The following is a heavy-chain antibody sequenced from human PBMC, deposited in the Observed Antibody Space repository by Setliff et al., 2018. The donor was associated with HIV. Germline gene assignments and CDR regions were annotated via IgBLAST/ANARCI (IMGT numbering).Heavy chain of an antibody. J-gene: IGHJ5*02. CDR3: ARLRGSSDFSNWFDP. CDR1: GGSIRSHY. V-gene: IGHV4-59*11. Sequence: SETLSLTCTVSGGSIRSHYWSWIRQPPGKRLEWVGYIYYSGSTNYNPSLKSRVTISVDTAKNQFSLKLSSVTAADTAVYYCARLRGSSDFSNWFDPWGQGTLVTV. D-gene: IGHD3-3*01. CDR2: IYYSGST.